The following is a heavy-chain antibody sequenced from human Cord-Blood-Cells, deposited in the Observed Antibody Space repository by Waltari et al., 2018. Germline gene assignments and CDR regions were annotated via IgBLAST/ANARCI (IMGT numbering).Heavy chain of an antibody. Sequence: QVQLVESGGGVVQPGRSLRLSCAGSGFTFSSYGMHWVRQAPGKGLEWVAVISYDGSNKYYADSVKGRFTISRDNSKNTLYLQMNSLRAEDTAVYYCAKDGAFGSFDYWGQGTLVTVSS. J-gene: IGHJ4*02. D-gene: IGHD3-3*01. CDR2: ISYDGSNK. CDR1: GFTFSSYG. CDR3: AKDGAFGSFDY. V-gene: IGHV3-30*18.